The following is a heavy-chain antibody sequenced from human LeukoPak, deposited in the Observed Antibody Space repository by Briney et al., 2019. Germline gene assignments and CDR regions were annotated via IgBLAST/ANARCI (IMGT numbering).Heavy chain of an antibody. CDR2: IWYDGSNK. CDR3: ATNQIMIREYYFDY. V-gene: IGHV3-33*01. D-gene: IGHD3-16*01. J-gene: IGHJ4*02. Sequence: PGRLLILSCASSGFTFSTYGMHWVRPAPGKVLEWVVVIWYDGSNKNYAESVRGQFTSCRDNSKNTLYLQMNSLRTEDTAVYYCATNQIMIREYYFDYWGQGTLVTVSS. CDR1: GFTFSTYG.